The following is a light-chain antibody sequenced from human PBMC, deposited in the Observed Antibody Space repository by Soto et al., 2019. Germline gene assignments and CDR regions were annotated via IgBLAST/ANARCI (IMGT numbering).Light chain of an antibody. CDR3: MQALQTPWT. CDR2: LGS. V-gene: IGKV2-28*01. CDR1: QSLLHSNGYNY. J-gene: IGKJ1*01. Sequence: DIVMTQSPLSLPVTPGEPASISCRSSQSLLHSNGYNYLDWYLQKPGQSPQLLIYLGSNRASGVPDRFSGSGSGKYFTLKISRVEAEDVGVYYCMQALQTPWTFGRGTKVEIK.